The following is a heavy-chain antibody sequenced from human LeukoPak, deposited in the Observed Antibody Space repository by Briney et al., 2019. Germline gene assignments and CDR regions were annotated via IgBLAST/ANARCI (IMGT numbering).Heavy chain of an antibody. CDR2: ISGSGGTT. D-gene: IGHD5-12*01. V-gene: IGHV3-23*01. CDR3: ARARGGYDLDY. Sequence: GGSLRLSCAASGFTFSSYAMNWVRQAPGKGLEWVSTISGSGGTTYYADSVKGRFTISRDNVKNSLYLQMNSLRVEDTAVYYCARARGGYDLDYWGQGTLVTVSS. J-gene: IGHJ4*02. CDR1: GFTFSSYA.